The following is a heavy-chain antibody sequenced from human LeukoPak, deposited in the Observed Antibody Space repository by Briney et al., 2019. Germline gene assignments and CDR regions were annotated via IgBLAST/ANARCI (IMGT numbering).Heavy chain of an antibody. CDR2: ISGSGGST. D-gene: IGHD6-13*01. CDR3: AKGVAAAGNNWFDP. CDR1: GFTFSSYA. J-gene: IGHJ5*02. V-gene: IGHV3-23*01. Sequence: TGGSLRLSCAASGFTFSSYAMSWVRQAPGKGLEWVSAISGSGGSTHYADSVKGRFTISRDNSKNTLYLQMNSLRAEDTAVYYCAKGVAAAGNNWFDPWGQGTLVTVSS.